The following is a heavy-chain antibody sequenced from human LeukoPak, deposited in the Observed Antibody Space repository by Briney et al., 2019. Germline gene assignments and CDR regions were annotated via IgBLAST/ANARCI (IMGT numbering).Heavy chain of an antibody. D-gene: IGHD2-2*01. V-gene: IGHV3-23*01. Sequence: GGSLRLSCAASGFTFSSYAMSWVRQAPGKGLEWVSALSGGGASTYYADSVRGRFTISRDNSKNTLYLQKNSLRAEDTAIYYCAKDIVVVPAATALWDYWGQGTLVTVTS. J-gene: IGHJ4*02. CDR2: LSGGGAST. CDR3: AKDIVVVPAATALWDY. CDR1: GFTFSSYA.